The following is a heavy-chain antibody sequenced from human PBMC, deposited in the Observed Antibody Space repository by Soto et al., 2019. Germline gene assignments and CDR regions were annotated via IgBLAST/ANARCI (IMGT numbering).Heavy chain of an antibody. V-gene: IGHV4-31*03. CDR1: GGSISSGGYY. CDR2: IYYSGST. CDR3: ARWPQLQPRFDY. J-gene: IGHJ4*02. D-gene: IGHD1-1*01. Sequence: PSETLSLTCTVSGGSISSGGYYWSWIRQHPGKGLEWIGYIYYSGSTYYNPSLKSRVTISVDTSKNQFSLKLSSVTAADTAVYYCARWPQLQPRFDYWGQGTSVTVSS.